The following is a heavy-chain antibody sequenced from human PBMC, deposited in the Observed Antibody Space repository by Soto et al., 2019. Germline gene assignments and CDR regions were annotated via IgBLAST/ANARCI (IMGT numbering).Heavy chain of an antibody. D-gene: IGHD6-13*01. CDR3: ARILYSNTFYYYYMDV. CDR1: GFTVTSNY. CDR2: IYSGGST. V-gene: IGHV3-53*04. J-gene: IGHJ6*03. Sequence: PAGSLRLSCAASGFTVTSNYMSWVRQAPGKGLEWVSIIYSGGSTYYADSVKGRFTISRHNSRNTLYLQMNSLRTEDTAVYYCARILYSNTFYYYYMDVWGKGATVTVS.